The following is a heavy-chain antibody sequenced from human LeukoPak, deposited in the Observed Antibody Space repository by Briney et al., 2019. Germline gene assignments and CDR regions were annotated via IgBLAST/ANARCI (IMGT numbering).Heavy chain of an antibody. D-gene: IGHD5-12*01. CDR1: GGSFSGYY. V-gene: IGHV4-34*01. CDR2: INHSGST. J-gene: IGHJ5*02. Sequence: SETVTLTCAVYGGSFSGYYWSWIRQPPGKGLEWIGEINHSGSTNYNPSLKSRVTMSVDTSKNQFSLKLSSVTAADTAVYFCASGSSGYDPWGQGTLVTVSS. CDR3: ASGSSGYDP.